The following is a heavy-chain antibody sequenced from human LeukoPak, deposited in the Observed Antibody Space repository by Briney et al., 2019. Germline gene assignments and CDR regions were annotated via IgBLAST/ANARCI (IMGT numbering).Heavy chain of an antibody. CDR2: ISWNSGSI. CDR3: AKGKDYYDSSGHKGLFDY. J-gene: IGHJ4*02. Sequence: PGRSLRLSCAASGFTFDDYAMHWVRQAPGKGLGWVSGISWNSGSIGYADSVKGRFTISRDNAKNSLCLQMDSLRAEDTALYYCAKGKDYYDSSGHKGLFDYWGQGTLVTVSS. V-gene: IGHV3-9*01. CDR1: GFTFDDYA. D-gene: IGHD3-22*01.